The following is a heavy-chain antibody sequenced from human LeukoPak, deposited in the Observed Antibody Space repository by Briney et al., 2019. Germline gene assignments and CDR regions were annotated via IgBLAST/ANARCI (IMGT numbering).Heavy chain of an antibody. CDR2: MRYDGSNK. CDR1: GFTFSSYG. D-gene: IGHD4-23*01. CDR3: AKGSPYGGNSLTQPYYYYYYYMDV. V-gene: IGHV3-30*02. Sequence: GGSLRLSCAASGFTFSSYGVHWVRQAPGKGLEWVAFMRYDGSNKYYADSVKGRFTISRDNSKNTLYLQMNSLRAEDTAVYYCAKGSPYGGNSLTQPYYYYYYYMDVWGKGTTVTVSS. J-gene: IGHJ6*03.